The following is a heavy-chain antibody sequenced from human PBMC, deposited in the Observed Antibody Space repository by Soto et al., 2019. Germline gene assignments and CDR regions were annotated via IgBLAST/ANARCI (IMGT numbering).Heavy chain of an antibody. V-gene: IGHV3-72*01. D-gene: IGHD1-26*01. CDR2: SRNRVNSHTT. CDR1: GFTFSDHY. Sequence: EVQLVESGGGLVQPGGSLRLSCAASGFTFSDHYMDWVRQAPGKGLEWVARSRNRVNSHTTEYAASVKGRFTISRDESTSTLYLQMSSLKIEDTTVYYCTRGLLGGAPSYTFHDMDVWCQGTTVSASS. CDR3: TRGLLGGAPSYTFHDMDV. J-gene: IGHJ6*01.